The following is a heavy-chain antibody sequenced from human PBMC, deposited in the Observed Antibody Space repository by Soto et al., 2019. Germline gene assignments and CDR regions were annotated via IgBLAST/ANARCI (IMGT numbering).Heavy chain of an antibody. D-gene: IGHD2-15*01. CDR1: GGSISSYY. V-gene: IGHV4-59*01. CDR3: ASTDCSGGSCYPGWFDP. J-gene: IGHJ5*02. CDR2: IYSSGST. Sequence: SETLSLTCTVSGGSISSYYWSWIRQPPGKGLEWIGYIYSSGSTNYNPSLKSRVTLAVATSKNQFSLKLSSVTAADTAVYYWASTDCSGGSCYPGWFDPWGQGTLVTVSS.